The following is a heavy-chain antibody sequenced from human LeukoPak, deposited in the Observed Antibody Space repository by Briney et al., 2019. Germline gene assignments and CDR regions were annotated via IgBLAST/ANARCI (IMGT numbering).Heavy chain of an antibody. Sequence: GGSLRLSCAASGFTFSSYEMNWVRQAPGKGLEWVSYISSSGSTIYYADSVKGRFTISSDNAKNSLYLQMNSLRAEDTAVYYCARKNGYSYGYHYWGQGTLVTVSS. D-gene: IGHD5-18*01. V-gene: IGHV3-48*03. CDR3: ARKNGYSYGYHY. CDR1: GFTFSSYE. CDR2: ISSSGSTI. J-gene: IGHJ4*02.